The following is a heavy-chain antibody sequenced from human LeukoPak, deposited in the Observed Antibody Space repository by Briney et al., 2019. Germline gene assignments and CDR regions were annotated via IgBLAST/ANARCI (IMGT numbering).Heavy chain of an antibody. V-gene: IGHV1-18*01. CDR3: ARSEVGDFWSGYYTFFVY. D-gene: IGHD3-3*01. J-gene: IGHJ4*02. CDR1: GYTFTSYG. CDR2: ISAYNGNT. Sequence: ASVKVSCKASGYTFTSYGISWVRQAPGQGLEWMGWISAYNGNTNYAQKLQGRVTMTTDTSTSTAYMELRSLRSDDTAVYYCARSEVGDFWSGYYTFFVYWGQGTLVTVSS.